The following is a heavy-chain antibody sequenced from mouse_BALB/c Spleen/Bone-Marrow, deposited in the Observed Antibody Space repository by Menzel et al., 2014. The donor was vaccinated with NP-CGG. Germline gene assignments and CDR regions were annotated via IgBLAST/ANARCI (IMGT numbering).Heavy chain of an antibody. CDR2: IGTGRGT. Sequence: VMLVESGPGLVAPSQSLSITCTVSGFSLKNYGVHWVRQPPGKGLEWLGVIGTGRGTNYNSALMSRLSISKDNSKSQAFLKMNSLQTDDTAMYYYARDRAYGNWYFDVWGAGTTVTVSS. CDR3: ARDRAYGNWYFDV. D-gene: IGHD2-1*01. J-gene: IGHJ1*01. V-gene: IGHV2-9*02. CDR1: GFSLKNYG.